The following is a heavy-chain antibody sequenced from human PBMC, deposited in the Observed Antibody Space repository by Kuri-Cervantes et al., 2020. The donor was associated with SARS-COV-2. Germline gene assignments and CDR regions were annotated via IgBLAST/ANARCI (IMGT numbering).Heavy chain of an antibody. CDR3: ASSIYCSSTSCYTYGHFDC. V-gene: IGHV4-39*01. CDR2: IYYSGST. CDR1: GGSISSSSYY. D-gene: IGHD2-2*02. Sequence: SETLSLTCTVSGGSISSSSYYWGWIRQPPGKGLEWIGSIYYSGSTYYNPSLKSRVTISVDTSKNQFSLKLSSVTAADTAVYYCASSIYCSSTSCYTYGHFDCWGQGTLVTVSS. J-gene: IGHJ4*02.